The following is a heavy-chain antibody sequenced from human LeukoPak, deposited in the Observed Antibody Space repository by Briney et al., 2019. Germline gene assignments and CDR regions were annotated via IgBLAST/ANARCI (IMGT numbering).Heavy chain of an antibody. J-gene: IGHJ5*02. CDR2: IYYSGST. V-gene: IGHV4-39*01. D-gene: IGHD3-3*01. Sequence: SETLSLTCTVSGGSISSSSYYWGWIRQPPGKGLEWIGSIYYSGSTYYNPSLKRRVTISVDTSKNQFSLKLSSVTAADTAVYYCARHRYDFWSGYSYHNWFDPWGQGTLVTVSS. CDR3: ARHRYDFWSGYSYHNWFDP. CDR1: GGSISSSSYY.